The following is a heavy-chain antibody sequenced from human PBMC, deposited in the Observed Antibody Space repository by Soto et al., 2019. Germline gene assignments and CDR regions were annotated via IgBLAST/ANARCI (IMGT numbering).Heavy chain of an antibody. CDR1: GVTFISYG. CDR2: ISYDGSNK. D-gene: IGHD3-16*01. CDR3: AKTAGYDYVWGSSGLDP. V-gene: IGHV3-30*18. Sequence: GGSLRLSCAASGVTFISYGMHWVRQATGKGLEWVAVISYDGSNKYYADSVKGRFTISRDDSKNTLYLQMNSLRVEDTAIYYCAKTAGYDYVWGSSGLDPWGQGTLVTVSS. J-gene: IGHJ5*02.